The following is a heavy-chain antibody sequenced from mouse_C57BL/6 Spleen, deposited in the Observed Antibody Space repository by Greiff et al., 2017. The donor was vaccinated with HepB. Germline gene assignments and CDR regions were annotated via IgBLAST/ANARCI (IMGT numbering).Heavy chain of an antibody. Sequence: VQLQQSGAELVRPGSSVKLSCKASGYTFTSYWMHWVKQRPIQGLEWIGNIDPSDSETHYNQKFKDKATLTVDKSSSTAYMQLSSLTSEDSAVYYCARGPAQAPFAYWGQGTLVSVSA. CDR2: IDPSDSET. J-gene: IGHJ3*01. CDR3: ARGPAQAPFAY. V-gene: IGHV1-52*01. CDR1: GYTFTSYW. D-gene: IGHD3-2*02.